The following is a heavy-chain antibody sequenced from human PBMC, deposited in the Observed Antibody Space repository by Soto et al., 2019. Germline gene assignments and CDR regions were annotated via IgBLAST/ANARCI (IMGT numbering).Heavy chain of an antibody. D-gene: IGHD3-16*02. V-gene: IGHV3-23*01. Sequence: EVQLLESGGGLVQPGGSLRLSCAASGFTFSSYAMSWVRQAPGKGREWVSAISGSGGSTYYADSVKGRFTISRDNSKNTLYLQMNSLRAEDTAVYYCAKETHYDYIWGSYRHNWFDPWGQGTLVTVSS. CDR2: ISGSGGST. CDR3: AKETHYDYIWGSYRHNWFDP. CDR1: GFTFSSYA. J-gene: IGHJ5*02.